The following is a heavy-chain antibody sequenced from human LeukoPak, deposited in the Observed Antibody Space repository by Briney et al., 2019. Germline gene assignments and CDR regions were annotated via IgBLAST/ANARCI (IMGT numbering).Heavy chain of an antibody. CDR2: IYYSGST. V-gene: IGHV4-61*01. CDR1: GGSISSSSHY. Sequence: SETLSLTCTVSGGSISSSSHYWSWIRQPPGKGLEWIGYIYYSGSTNYNPSLKSRVTISVDTSKNQFSLKLSSVTAADTAVYYCARTWGASDAFDIWGQGTMVTVSS. D-gene: IGHD1-26*01. J-gene: IGHJ3*02. CDR3: ARTWGASDAFDI.